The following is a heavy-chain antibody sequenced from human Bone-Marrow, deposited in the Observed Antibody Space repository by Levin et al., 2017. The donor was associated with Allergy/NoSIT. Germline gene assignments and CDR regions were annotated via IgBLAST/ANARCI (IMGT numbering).Heavy chain of an antibody. CDR3: ARGEETSPFDAFDI. CDR1: GFTFSSYS. CDR2: ISSSSSYI. J-gene: IGHJ3*02. V-gene: IGHV3-21*01. D-gene: IGHD1-26*01. Sequence: GSLRLSCAASGFTFSSYSMNWVRQAPGKGLEWVSSISSSSSYIYYADSVKGRFTISRDNAKNSLYLQMNSLRAEDTAVYYCARGEETSPFDAFDIWGQGTMVTVSS.